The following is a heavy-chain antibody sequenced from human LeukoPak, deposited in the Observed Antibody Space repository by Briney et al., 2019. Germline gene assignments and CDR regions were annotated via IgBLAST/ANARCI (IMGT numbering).Heavy chain of an antibody. D-gene: IGHD1-26*01. CDR2: ISAYNGNT. CDR1: GYTFTSYY. Sequence: ASVKVSCKASGYTFTSYYMHWVRQAPGQGLEWMGWISAYNGNTNYAQKLQGRVTMTTDTSTSTAYMELRSLGSDDTAVYYCARESGSYYERKAADYWGQGTLVTVSS. J-gene: IGHJ4*02. V-gene: IGHV1-18*04. CDR3: ARESGSYYERKAADY.